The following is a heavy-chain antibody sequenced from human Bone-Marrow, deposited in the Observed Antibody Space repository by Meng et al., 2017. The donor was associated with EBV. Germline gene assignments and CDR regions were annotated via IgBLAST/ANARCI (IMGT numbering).Heavy chain of an antibody. CDR2: VVPVFGTV. Sequence: QVQLVRAGAAVKKPGSSVKVSCKASGGTFTNYVFGWVRQAPGQRLEWVGGVVPVFGTVHYAQRFQGRLTIIADESSKTVYMELNSLIFEDTAKYYCARGDDISGYFPNWFDLWGQGTLVTVSS. V-gene: IGHV1-69*01. CDR3: ARGDDISGYFPNWFDL. J-gene: IGHJ5*02. CDR1: GGTFTNYV. D-gene: IGHD3-22*01.